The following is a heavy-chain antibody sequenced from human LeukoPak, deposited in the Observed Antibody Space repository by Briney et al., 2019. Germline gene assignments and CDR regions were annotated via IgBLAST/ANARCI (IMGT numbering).Heavy chain of an antibody. D-gene: IGHD3-22*01. CDR2: IYTSGST. Sequence: PSGTLSLTCAVSGGSISSGSYYWSWIRQPAGKGLEWIGRIYTSGSTNYNPSLKSRVTISVDTSKNQFSLKLSSVTAADTAVYYCARDSSGLNDYWGQGTLVTVSS. V-gene: IGHV4-61*02. CDR3: ARDSSGLNDY. CDR1: GGSISSGSYY. J-gene: IGHJ4*02.